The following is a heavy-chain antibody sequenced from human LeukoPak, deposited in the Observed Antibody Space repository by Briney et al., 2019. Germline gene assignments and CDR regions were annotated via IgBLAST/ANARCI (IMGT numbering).Heavy chain of an antibody. D-gene: IGHD3-3*01. J-gene: IGHJ4*02. CDR3: ASINYETFDY. CDR1: GYSISSGYY. CDR2: IYHSGST. V-gene: IGHV4-38-2*01. Sequence: KPSETLSLTCAVSGYSISSGYYWGWIRQPPGKGLEWIGSIYHSGSTYYNPSLKSRVTISVDTFKNQFSLKLSSVTAADTAVYYCASINYETFDYWGQGTLVTVSS.